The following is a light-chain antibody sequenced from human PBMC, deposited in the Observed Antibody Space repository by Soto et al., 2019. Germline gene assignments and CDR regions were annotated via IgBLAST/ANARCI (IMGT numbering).Light chain of an antibody. CDR2: DVT. CDR3: CSCAGTNVCV. Sequence: QSALTQPRSVSGSPGQSVTISCTGTNNDIGANKYVSWYQHHPGKAPRLMIFDVTKRPSGVPDRLAGSKSGNTASLTISGLQIDDEADYYCCSCAGTNVCVFGSGTRSPS. J-gene: IGLJ1*01. CDR1: NNDIGANKY. V-gene: IGLV2-11*01.